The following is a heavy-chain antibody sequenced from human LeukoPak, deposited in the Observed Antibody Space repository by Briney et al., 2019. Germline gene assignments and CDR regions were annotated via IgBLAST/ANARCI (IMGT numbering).Heavy chain of an antibody. CDR2: ISGSGGST. CDR3: ATAYYYDSRGYDPVDY. Sequence: GGSLRLSCAASGFTFSSHAMSWVRQAPGKGLEWVSGISGSGGSTYYADSVKGRFTISRDNSKNTLYLQMNSLRAEDTAVYYCATAYYYDSRGYDPVDYWGQGTLVTVSS. CDR1: GFTFSSHA. V-gene: IGHV3-23*01. J-gene: IGHJ4*02. D-gene: IGHD3-22*01.